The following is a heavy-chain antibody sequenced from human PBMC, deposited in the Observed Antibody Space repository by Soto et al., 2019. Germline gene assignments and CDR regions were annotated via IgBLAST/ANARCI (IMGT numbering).Heavy chain of an antibody. Sequence: DSLNLSCQVSGYSFTTYWIGWVRQMPGKGLEWMGIIYPGDSDTRYSPSFQGQVTISDDKSISTAYLQWSSLKASDTAMYYCERRRINGTNSYGMDVCGQATTVT. CDR3: ERRRINGTNSYGMDV. V-gene: IGHV5-51*01. J-gene: IGHJ6*02. D-gene: IGHD1-7*01. CDR1: GYSFTTYW. CDR2: IYPGDSDT.